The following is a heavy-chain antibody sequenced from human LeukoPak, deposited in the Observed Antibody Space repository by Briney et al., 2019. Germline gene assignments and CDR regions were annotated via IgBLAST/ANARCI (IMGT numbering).Heavy chain of an antibody. CDR3: ASSGYSGYDPFDY. V-gene: IGHV4-34*01. J-gene: IGHJ4*02. CDR2: INHSGST. D-gene: IGHD5-12*01. Sequence: PSETLSLTCAVYGGSFSGYYWSWIRQPPGKGLEWIGEINHSGSTNYNPSLKSRVTTSVDTSKNQFSLKLSSVTAADTAVYYCASSGYSGYDPFDYWGQGTLVTVSS. CDR1: GGSFSGYY.